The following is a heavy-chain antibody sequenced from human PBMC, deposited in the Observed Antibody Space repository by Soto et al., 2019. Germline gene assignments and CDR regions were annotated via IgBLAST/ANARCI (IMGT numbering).Heavy chain of an antibody. D-gene: IGHD3-3*01. V-gene: IGHV3-30-3*01. CDR3: ARDGGPYDFWSGYLGPLTVY. CDR2: ISYDGSNK. CDR1: GFTFSSYA. Sequence: QAQLVESGGGVVQPGRSLRLSCAASGFTFSSYAMHWVRQAPGKGLEWVAVISYDGSNKYYADSVKGRFTVSRDNSKNALYLQMNSLRAEDTAVYYCARDGGPYDFWSGYLGPLTVYWGQGTLVTVSS. J-gene: IGHJ4*02.